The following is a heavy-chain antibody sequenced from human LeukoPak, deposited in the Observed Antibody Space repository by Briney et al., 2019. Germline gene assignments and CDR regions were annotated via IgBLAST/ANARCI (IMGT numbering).Heavy chain of an antibody. J-gene: IGHJ6*04. Sequence: SETLSLTCTVSGGSISSYYWSWIRQPPEKGLEWIGYIYYSGSTYYSPSLKRRVTISVDTSKNQFSLKLSSVTAADTAVYYCARSYSSSRFIMDVWGKGTTVTVSS. CDR2: IYYSGST. D-gene: IGHD6-13*01. CDR3: ARSYSSSRFIMDV. V-gene: IGHV4-59*12. CDR1: GGSISSYY.